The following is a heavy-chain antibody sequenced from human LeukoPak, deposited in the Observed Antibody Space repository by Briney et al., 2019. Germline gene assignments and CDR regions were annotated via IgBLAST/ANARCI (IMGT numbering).Heavy chain of an antibody. CDR2: LNGRGINT. CDR1: GFSFSTYA. Sequence: PGGSLRLSCAASGFSFSTYAMAWVRQAPGKGLEWVSALNGRGINTYYADSVKGRFTISRDNSKNTLYLQMNSLRAEDTAVYYCARASHSGSYYVNYFDYWGQGTLVTVSS. V-gene: IGHV3-23*01. D-gene: IGHD1-26*01. J-gene: IGHJ4*02. CDR3: ARASHSGSYYVNYFDY.